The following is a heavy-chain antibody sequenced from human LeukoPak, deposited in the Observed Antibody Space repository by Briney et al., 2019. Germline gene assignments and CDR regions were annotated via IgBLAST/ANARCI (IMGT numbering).Heavy chain of an antibody. V-gene: IGHV3-21*01. Sequence: GGSLRLSCAASGFTFSSYSMYWVRQAPGKGLEWVSYISTSGNYIYYSDSVKGRFTISRDNAKNSLYLQMHSLRADDTAVYYCARGAYNSGGTLEIWGQGTLVTVSS. CDR1: GFTFSSYS. CDR3: ARGAYNSGGTLEI. J-gene: IGHJ4*02. D-gene: IGHD3-22*01. CDR2: ISTSGNYI.